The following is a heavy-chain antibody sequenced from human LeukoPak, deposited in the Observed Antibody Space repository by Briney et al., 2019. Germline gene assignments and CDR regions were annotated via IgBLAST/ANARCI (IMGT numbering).Heavy chain of an antibody. Sequence: GGSLRLSCAASGFTFSSYSMNWVRQAPGKGLEWVSSISSSSSYIYYADSVKGRFTISRDNAENSLYLQMNSLRAEDTAVYYCARFRNSGYDWVYYYYGMDVWGQGTTVTVSS. CDR1: GFTFSSYS. J-gene: IGHJ6*02. D-gene: IGHD5-12*01. CDR2: ISSSSSYI. CDR3: ARFRNSGYDWVYYYYGMDV. V-gene: IGHV3-21*01.